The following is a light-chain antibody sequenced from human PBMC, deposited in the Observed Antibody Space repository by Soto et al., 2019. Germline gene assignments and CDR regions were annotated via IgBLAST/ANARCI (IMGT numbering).Light chain of an antibody. CDR3: QQYGSSPSIT. CDR1: QSVSSN. J-gene: IGKJ5*01. CDR2: DAS. V-gene: IGKV3D-15*01. Sequence: IVMTQSAATLSVSPGERATLCCRAGQSVSSNLAWYQQKPGQAPRLLIYDASNRATGIPARFSGSGSGTDFTLTISRLEPEDFAVYYCQQYGSSPSITFGQGTRLEIK.